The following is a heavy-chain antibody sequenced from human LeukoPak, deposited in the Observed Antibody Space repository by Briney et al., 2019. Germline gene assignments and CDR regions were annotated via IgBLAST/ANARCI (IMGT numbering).Heavy chain of an antibody. J-gene: IGHJ4*02. Sequence: TGGSLRLSCAASGFTFDDYAMHWVRQAPGKGLEWVSGISWNSGSIGYADSVKGRFTISRDNAKNSLYLQMNSLRAEDTAVYYCARGTGNYYGYWGQGTLVTVSS. CDR3: ARGTGNYYGY. V-gene: IGHV3-9*01. CDR1: GFTFDDYA. CDR2: ISWNSGSI. D-gene: IGHD3/OR15-3a*01.